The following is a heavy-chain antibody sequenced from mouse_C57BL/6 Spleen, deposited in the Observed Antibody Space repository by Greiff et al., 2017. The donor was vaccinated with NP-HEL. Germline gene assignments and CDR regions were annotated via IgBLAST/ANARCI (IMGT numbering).Heavy chain of an antibody. V-gene: IGHV10-1*01. CDR2: IRSKSNNYAT. D-gene: IGHD1-1*01. J-gene: IGHJ3*01. Sequence: VQLQQSGGGLVQPKGSLKLSCAASGFSFNTYAMNWVRQAPGKGLEWVARIRSKSNNYATYYADSGKDRFTISRDDSESMLYLQMNNLKTEDTAMYYFVRHNYGSSYGAFAYWGQGTLVTVSA. CDR1: GFSFNTYA. CDR3: VRHNYGSSYGAFAY.